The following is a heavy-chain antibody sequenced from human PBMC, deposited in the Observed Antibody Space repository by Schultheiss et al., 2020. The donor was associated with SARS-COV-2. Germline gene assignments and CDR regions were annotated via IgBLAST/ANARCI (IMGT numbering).Heavy chain of an antibody. J-gene: IGHJ3*02. V-gene: IGHV4-31*03. CDR2: IYYSGST. D-gene: IGHD5-24*01. CDR3: ARASGMATDAFDI. CDR1: GGSISSGGYY. Sequence: SETLSLTCTVSGGSISSGGYYWSWIRQHPGKGLEWIGYIYYSGSTYYNPSLKSRVTISVDTSKNQFSLKLSSVTAADTAVYYCARASGMATDAFDIWGQGTMVTVSS.